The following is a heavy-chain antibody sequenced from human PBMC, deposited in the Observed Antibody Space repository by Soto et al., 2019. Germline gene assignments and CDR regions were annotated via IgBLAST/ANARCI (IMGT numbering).Heavy chain of an antibody. CDR2: IIPIFGTA. CDR3: ARGAGGMDV. D-gene: IGHD3-10*01. V-gene: IGHV1-69*05. Sequence: SVKVSCKASGGTFSSYAISWVRQAPGQGLEWMGGIIPIFGTANYAQKFQGRVTMTTDTSTSTAYMELRSLRSDDTAVYYCARGAGGMDVWGQGTTVTVSS. J-gene: IGHJ6*02. CDR1: GGTFSSYA.